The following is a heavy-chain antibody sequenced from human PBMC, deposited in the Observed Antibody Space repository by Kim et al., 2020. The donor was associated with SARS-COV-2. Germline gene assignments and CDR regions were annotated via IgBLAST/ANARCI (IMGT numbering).Heavy chain of an antibody. V-gene: IGHV1-8*02. D-gene: IGHD2-21*02. J-gene: IGHJ6*02. Sequence: ASVKVSCKASGYTFTSYDINWVRQATGQGLEWMGWMNPNSGNTGYAQKFQGRVTMTRNTTISTAYMELSSLRSEDTAVYYCARVGTEDCGGDCWYYYGMDVWGQGTTVTVSS. CDR2: MNPNSGNT. CDR1: GYTFTSYD. CDR3: ARVGTEDCGGDCWYYYGMDV.